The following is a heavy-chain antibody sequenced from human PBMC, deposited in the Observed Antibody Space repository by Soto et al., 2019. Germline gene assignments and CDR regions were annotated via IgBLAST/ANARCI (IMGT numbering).Heavy chain of an antibody. J-gene: IGHJ3*02. V-gene: IGHV4-34*01. CDR2: INHSGST. CDR1: GGSFSGYY. D-gene: IGHD2-2*02. Sequence: SETLSLTCAVYGGSFSGYYWSWIRQPPGKGLEWIGEINHSGSTNYNPSLKSRVTISVDTSKNQFSLKLSSVTAADTAVYYCARGQGYCSSTSCYRYGAFDIWGQGTMVTVSS. CDR3: ARGQGYCSSTSCYRYGAFDI.